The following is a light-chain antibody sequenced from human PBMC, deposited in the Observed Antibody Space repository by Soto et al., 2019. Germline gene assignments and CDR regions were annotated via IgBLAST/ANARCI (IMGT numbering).Light chain of an antibody. CDR2: QDT. J-gene: IGLJ2*01. V-gene: IGLV3-1*01. Sequence: SYELTRPPSVSVSPGQTASISCSGHKLGDNYVSWYQQRLGQSPLLVIYQDTKRPSGIPERFSGSNSGNTATLTISGTQAMDEADYYCQTWDSSTAVFGGGTKLTVL. CDR1: KLGDNY. CDR3: QTWDSSTAV.